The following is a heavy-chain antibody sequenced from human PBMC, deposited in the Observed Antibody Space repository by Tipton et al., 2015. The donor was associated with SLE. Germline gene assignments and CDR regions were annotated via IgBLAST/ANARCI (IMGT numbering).Heavy chain of an antibody. D-gene: IGHD3-9*01. CDR1: GGSLSSYY. CDR3: ARGVHILTGYSSWDAFDI. V-gene: IGHV4-59*01. CDR2: IHYTVST. J-gene: IGHJ3*02. Sequence: TLSLACTVSGGSLSSYYWSWIRQPPGKGLEWIGDIHYTVSTNYNPSLNSRVTISVDTSKHQVSLKLSSVTAADTAVYYCARGVHILTGYSSWDAFDIWGQGTMVRVSS.